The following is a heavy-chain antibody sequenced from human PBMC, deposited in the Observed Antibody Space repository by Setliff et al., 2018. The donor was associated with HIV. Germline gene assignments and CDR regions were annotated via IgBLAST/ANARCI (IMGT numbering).Heavy chain of an antibody. Sequence: WASVKVSCKASGYTFTDYYMHWVQQAPGKGLEWMGRVEPQHGETIFAGKFQGRVTITADTSTDTAYMELSSLRSEDTAVYFCARGTTATDYYYYMDVWGKCTSVTVSS. D-gene: IGHD4-17*01. CDR3: ARGTTATDYYYYMDV. CDR2: VEPQHGET. V-gene: IGHV1-69-2*01. J-gene: IGHJ6*03. CDR1: GYTFTDYY.